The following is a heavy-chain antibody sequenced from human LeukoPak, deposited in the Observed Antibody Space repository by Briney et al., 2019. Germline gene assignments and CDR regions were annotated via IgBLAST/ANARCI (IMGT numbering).Heavy chain of an antibody. CDR3: ARGKGTN. Sequence: PSETLSLTCAVYGGSFSGYYWSWIRQPPGKGLEWIGEINHSGSTNYNPSLKSRVTISVDTSKNQFSLKLSSVTAADTAVYYCARGKGTNWGQGTLVTFSS. CDR2: INHSGST. J-gene: IGHJ4*02. V-gene: IGHV4-34*01. CDR1: GGSFSGYY. D-gene: IGHD1-14*01.